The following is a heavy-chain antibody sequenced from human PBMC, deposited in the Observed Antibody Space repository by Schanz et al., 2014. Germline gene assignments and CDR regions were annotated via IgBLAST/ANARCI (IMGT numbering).Heavy chain of an antibody. CDR1: GFAFSSYS. D-gene: IGHD3-22*01. V-gene: IGHV3-48*01. Sequence: QLVGSGGGLIQPGGSLRLSCTASGFAFSSYSMNWVRQAPGKGLEWVSYISSSGNTIYYADSVKGRFTISRDNSKNILYLQMNSLRAEDTAVYYCAKDPSHGDYDYYFDYWGQGTLVTVSS. CDR2: ISSSGNTI. CDR3: AKDPSHGDYDYYFDY. J-gene: IGHJ4*02.